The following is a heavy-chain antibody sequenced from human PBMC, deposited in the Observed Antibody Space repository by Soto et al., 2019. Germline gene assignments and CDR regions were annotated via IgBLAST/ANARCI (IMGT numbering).Heavy chain of an antibody. J-gene: IGHJ3*02. CDR3: VRGGKTGGAFEI. Sequence: QLVESGGGVVQPGRSLRLSCAASGFTFSHYGMHWVRQAPGKGLEWVAVIWDDANKRYYPDSVSGRFTISRDNSENTLYLQMNSPTGEHTAVYYCVRGGKTGGAFEIWGQGTMVTVSS. CDR2: IWDDANKR. V-gene: IGHV3-33*01. CDR1: GFTFSHYG. D-gene: IGHD1-1*01.